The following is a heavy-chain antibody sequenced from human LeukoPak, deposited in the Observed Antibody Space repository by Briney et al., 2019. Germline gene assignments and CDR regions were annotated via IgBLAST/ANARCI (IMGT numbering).Heavy chain of an antibody. CDR2: INTNTGNP. CDR1: GYTFTNYP. D-gene: IGHD2-15*01. Sequence: GASVKVSCKASGYTFTNYPMNWVRQAPGQGLEWMGWINTNTGNPTYAQGFAGRFVFSLDTSVSTAYLQISSLKAEDTAVYYCARIYCSGGSCYYGMDVWGQGTTVTVSS. J-gene: IGHJ6*02. CDR3: ARIYCSGGSCYYGMDV. V-gene: IGHV7-4-1*02.